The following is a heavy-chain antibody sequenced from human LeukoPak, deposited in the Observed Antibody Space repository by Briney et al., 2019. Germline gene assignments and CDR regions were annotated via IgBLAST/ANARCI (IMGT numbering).Heavy chain of an antibody. Sequence: GGSLRLSCAASGFTFRNHAMNWVRQTPGKGLEWVSSISTDGVNTYYADSVKGRFTISRDTSKDTLYLQMNSLSAEDTAVYYCARCTKYTTGWCNWLDPWGQGTLVTVSS. D-gene: IGHD6-19*01. J-gene: IGHJ5*02. CDR1: GFTFRNHA. CDR2: ISTDGVNT. CDR3: ARCTKYTTGWCNWLDP. V-gene: IGHV3-23*01.